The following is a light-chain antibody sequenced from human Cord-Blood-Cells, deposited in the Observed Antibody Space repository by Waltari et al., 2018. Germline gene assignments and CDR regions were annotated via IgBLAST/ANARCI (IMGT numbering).Light chain of an antibody. CDR2: DVS. V-gene: IGLV2-11*01. CDR3: CSYAGSYTWV. J-gene: IGLJ3*02. Sequence: QSALTQPRSVSGSPGQSVTISCTGTSSDVGGYNYVSWYQQHPGKAPKLMIYDVSKGPSGGPDRFSGSKACNTASLTISGLQADDEADYYCCSYAGSYTWVFGGGTKLTVL. CDR1: SSDVGGYNY.